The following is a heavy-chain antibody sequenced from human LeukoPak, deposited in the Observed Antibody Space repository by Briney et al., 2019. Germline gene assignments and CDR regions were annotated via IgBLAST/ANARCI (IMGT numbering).Heavy chain of an antibody. CDR1: GYTFTGYY. CDR3: ARGSPAVADSFDY. D-gene: IGHD6-19*01. CDR2: INPNSGGT. V-gene: IGHV1-2*02. J-gene: IGHJ4*02. Sequence: ASVKVSCKGSGYTFTGYYMHWVRQAPGQGLEWMGWINPNSGGTNYAQKFQGRVTMTRDTSISTAYMELSRLRSDDTAVYYCARGSPAVADSFDYWGQGTLVTVSS.